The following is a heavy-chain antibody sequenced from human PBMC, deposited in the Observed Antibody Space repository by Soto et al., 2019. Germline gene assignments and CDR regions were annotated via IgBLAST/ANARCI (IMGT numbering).Heavy chain of an antibody. CDR3: AREPSWAAIPTRGAFDI. Sequence: QVQLVESGGGVVQPGRSLRLSCAASGFTFSSYAMHWVRQAPGKGLEWVAVISYDGSNKYYADSVKGRFTISRDNSKNTLYLQMNSLRAEDTAVYYCAREPSWAAIPTRGAFDICGQGTMVTVSS. D-gene: IGHD6-13*01. CDR1: GFTFSSYA. CDR2: ISYDGSNK. V-gene: IGHV3-30-3*01. J-gene: IGHJ3*02.